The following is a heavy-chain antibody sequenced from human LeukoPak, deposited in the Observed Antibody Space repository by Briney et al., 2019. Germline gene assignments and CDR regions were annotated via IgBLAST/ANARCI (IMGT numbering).Heavy chain of an antibody. CDR2: ISYDGSNK. J-gene: IGHJ4*02. CDR1: GFTFSSYA. CDR3: AKDILTGSDY. Sequence: GGSLRLSCAASGFTFSSYAMSWVRQAPGKGLEWVAVISYDGSNKYYADSVKGRFTISRDNSKNTLYLQMNSLRAEDTAVYYCAKDILTGSDYWGQGTLVTVSS. V-gene: IGHV3-30*18. D-gene: IGHD3-9*01.